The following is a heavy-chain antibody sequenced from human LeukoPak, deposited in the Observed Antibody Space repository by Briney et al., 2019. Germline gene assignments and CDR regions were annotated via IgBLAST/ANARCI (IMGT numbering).Heavy chain of an antibody. D-gene: IGHD4-23*01. Sequence: GGSLRLSCAVSGFTVSGNYMSWVRQAPGKGLEWVSLIYSGGTTYYTDSVKGRFTISRDNSKNTLYLQMNSLRAEDTAVYYCARRAGGYSHPYDYWGQGILVTVSS. CDR2: IYSGGTT. CDR1: GFTVSGNY. CDR3: ARRAGGYSHPYDY. J-gene: IGHJ4*02. V-gene: IGHV3-53*01.